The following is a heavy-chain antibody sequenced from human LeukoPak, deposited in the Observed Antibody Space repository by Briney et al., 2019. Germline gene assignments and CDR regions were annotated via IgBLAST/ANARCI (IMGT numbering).Heavy chain of an antibody. CDR2: ISSSSSYR. J-gene: IGHJ4*02. Sequence: GGSLRLSCAASGFTFSSYSMNWVRQAPGKGLEWVSSISSSSSYRYYADSVKGRFTISRDNAKNSLYLQMNSLRDEDTAVYYCARDSYGSSGYYYVSDYWGQGTLVTVSS. CDR3: ARDSYGSSGYYYVSDY. D-gene: IGHD3-22*01. CDR1: GFTFSSYS. V-gene: IGHV3-21*01.